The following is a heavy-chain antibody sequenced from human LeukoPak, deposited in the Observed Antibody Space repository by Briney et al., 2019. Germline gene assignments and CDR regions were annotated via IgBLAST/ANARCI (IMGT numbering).Heavy chain of an antibody. CDR2: IYYSGST. Sequence: SETLSLTCTVSGGSISSYYWSWIRQPPGKGLEWIGYIYYSGSTNYNPSLKSRVTISVDTSKNQFSLKLSSVTAADTAVYYCARNAVGYSSSWYPLALDYWGQGTLVTVSS. CDR3: ARNAVGYSSSWYPLALDY. D-gene: IGHD6-13*01. CDR1: GGSISSYY. V-gene: IGHV4-59*01. J-gene: IGHJ4*02.